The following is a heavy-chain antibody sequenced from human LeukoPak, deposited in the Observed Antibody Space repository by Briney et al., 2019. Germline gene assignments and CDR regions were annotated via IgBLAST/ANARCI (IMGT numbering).Heavy chain of an antibody. CDR3: ARARYGGNYYFDY. CDR1: GFTFSSYW. V-gene: IGHV3-74*01. Sequence: GGSLRLTCAASGFTFSSYWMHWVRQAPGKGLVWVSRINSDGSSTSYADSVKGRFTISRDNAKNTLYLQMNSLRAEDTAVYYCARARYGGNYYFDYWGQGTLVTVSS. J-gene: IGHJ4*02. CDR2: INSDGSST. D-gene: IGHD4-23*01.